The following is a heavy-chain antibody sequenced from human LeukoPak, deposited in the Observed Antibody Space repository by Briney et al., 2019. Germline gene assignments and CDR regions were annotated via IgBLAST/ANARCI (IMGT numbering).Heavy chain of an antibody. CDR1: GFTFSDYS. CDR2: ISFSVNTK. V-gene: IGHV3-48*04. D-gene: IGHD3-10*01. CDR3: AKDMSLVPHYYGSGSRKAFDI. Sequence: GSLRLSCAASGFTFSDYSMNWVRQAPGKGLEWVSYISFSVNTKYYGDSVKGRFTISRDNAKNSLYLHMDSLRAEDTAVYYCAKDMSLVPHYYGSGSRKAFDIWGQGTKVTVSS. J-gene: IGHJ3*02.